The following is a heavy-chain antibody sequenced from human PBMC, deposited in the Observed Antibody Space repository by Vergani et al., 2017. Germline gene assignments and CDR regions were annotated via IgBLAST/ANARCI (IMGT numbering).Heavy chain of an antibody. J-gene: IGHJ6*03. D-gene: IGHD3-3*01. CDR2: ISAYNGNT. V-gene: IGHV1-18*04. CDR3: ARDRYYDFWSGYLYYYYYYMDV. CDR1: GYTFTGYY. Sequence: QVQLVQSGAEVKKPGASVKVSCKASGYTFTGYYMHWVRQAPGQGLEWMGWISAYNGNTNYAQKLQGRVTMTTDTSTSTAYMELRSLRSDDTAVYYCARDRYYDFWSGYLYYYYYYMDVWGKGTTVTVSS.